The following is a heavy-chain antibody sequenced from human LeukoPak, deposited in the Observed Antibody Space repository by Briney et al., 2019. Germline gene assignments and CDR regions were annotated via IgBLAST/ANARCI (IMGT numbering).Heavy chain of an antibody. Sequence: VKGSCQGSRYTPTEFSMHRGRQAPGKRVEWMGGFDPEDGETIYAQKSQGRVTMTEDTSTDTAYMELSSLRSEDTAVYYCATRRSSGWYQNWFDPWGRGTLVTVSS. CDR3: ATRRSSGWYQNWFDP. CDR2: FDPEDGET. J-gene: IGHJ5*02. CDR1: RYTPTEFS. V-gene: IGHV1-24*01. D-gene: IGHD6-19*01.